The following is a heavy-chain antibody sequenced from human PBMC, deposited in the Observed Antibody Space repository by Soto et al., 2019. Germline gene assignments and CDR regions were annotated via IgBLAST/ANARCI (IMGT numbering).Heavy chain of an antibody. CDR1: GFTFTSSA. D-gene: IGHD6-13*01. CDR3: AAVSLSARIAAAVDYYGMDV. Sequence: QMQLVQSGPEVKKPGTSVKVSCKASGFTFTSSAVQWVRQARGQRLEWIGWFVVGSGNTNYAQKFQERVTITRDMSTSTAYMELSSLRSEDTAVYYCAAVSLSARIAAAVDYYGMDVWGQGTTVTVSS. J-gene: IGHJ6*02. CDR2: FVVGSGNT. V-gene: IGHV1-58*01.